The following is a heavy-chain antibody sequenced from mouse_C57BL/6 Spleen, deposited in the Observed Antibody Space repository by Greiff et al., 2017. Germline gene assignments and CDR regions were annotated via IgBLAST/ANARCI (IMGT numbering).Heavy chain of an antibody. D-gene: IGHD4-1*01. Sequence: QVQLTESGPGLVAPSQSLSITCTVSGFSLTSYAISWVRQPPGKGLEWLGVIWTGGGTNYNSALKSRLSISKYNSNSQFFLKMNSLQTYDTARYYCARAKNWDGFYAMDYWRQGTSVTVSS. CDR3: ARAKNWDGFYAMDY. V-gene: IGHV2-9-1*01. CDR1: GFSLTSYA. J-gene: IGHJ4*01. CDR2: IWTGGGT.